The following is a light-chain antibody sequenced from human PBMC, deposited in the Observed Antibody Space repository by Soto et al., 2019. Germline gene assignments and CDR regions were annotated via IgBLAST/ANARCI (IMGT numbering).Light chain of an antibody. J-gene: IGLJ2*01. CDR2: RDN. V-gene: IGLV1-47*01. CDR1: SSNIGRNY. CDR3: AAWDDSLSDVV. Sequence: QSVLTQPPSASGTPGQRVTISCFGSSSNIGRNYVYWYQQFPEMAPKLLIYRDNQRPLGVPDRFSGSKSGTSASLAISGLRSEDEADYYCAAWDDSLSDVVFGGGTKVTVL.